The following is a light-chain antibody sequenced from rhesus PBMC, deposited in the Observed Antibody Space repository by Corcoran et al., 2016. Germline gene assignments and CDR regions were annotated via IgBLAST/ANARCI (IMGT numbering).Light chain of an antibody. CDR2: KAS. Sequence: DIQMTQSPSSLSASVGDRVTITCRASQGISSWLAWYQQNPGNAPNHLIYKASRLQSGVPSRFSGIGSGTDFTRTISSLQPEDFETYYCQQYNSAPWTFGQGTKVEIK. CDR1: QGISSW. CDR3: QQYNSAPWT. V-gene: IGKV1-21*01. J-gene: IGKJ1*01.